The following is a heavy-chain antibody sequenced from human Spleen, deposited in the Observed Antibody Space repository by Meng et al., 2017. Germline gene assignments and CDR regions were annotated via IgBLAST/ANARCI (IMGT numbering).Heavy chain of an antibody. CDR2: ISGSGGST. J-gene: IGHJ4*02. Sequence: GGSLRLSCAVSGFTFSSYAMAWVRQAPGKGLEWVSAISGSGGSTYYADSVKGRFTISRDNSKNTLYLRMNSLRAEDAAVYYCARQVGPDYWGQGTVVTVSS. V-gene: IGHV3-23*01. CDR1: GFTFSSYA. D-gene: IGHD2-2*01. CDR3: ARQVGPDY.